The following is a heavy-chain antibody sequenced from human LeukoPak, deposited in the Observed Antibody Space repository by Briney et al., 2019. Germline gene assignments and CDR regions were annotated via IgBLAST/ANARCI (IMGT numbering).Heavy chain of an antibody. CDR1: GFTFXSYA. CDR2: ISGSGGST. Sequence: GSLRLSCAXXGFTFXSYAMSWVRQAPGKGLEWVSAISGSGGSTYYADSVKGRFTISRDNSKNTLYLQMNSLRAEDTAVYYCAKNFYTIFGPFGPWGQGTLVTVSS. D-gene: IGHD3-3*01. V-gene: IGHV3-23*01. CDR3: AKNFYTIFGPFGP. J-gene: IGHJ5*02.